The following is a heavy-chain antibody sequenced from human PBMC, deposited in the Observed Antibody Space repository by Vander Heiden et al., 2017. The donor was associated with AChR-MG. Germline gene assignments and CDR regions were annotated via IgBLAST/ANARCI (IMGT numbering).Heavy chain of an antibody. D-gene: IGHD2-21*02. CDR1: GYTFTEYY. CDR3: ATPGGTDHYYGMDV. J-gene: IGHJ6*02. CDR2: IDPGDTKT. V-gene: IGHV1-69-2*01. Sequence: EVQLVQSGAEVKKPGATVKISCKVSGYTFTEYYIHWVQQAPGKGLEWVGLIDPGDTKTMYAEKFQGRVIIIADTSTDTVYMELSSLSSDDTAIYYCATPGGTDHYYGMDVWGQGTTVSVSS.